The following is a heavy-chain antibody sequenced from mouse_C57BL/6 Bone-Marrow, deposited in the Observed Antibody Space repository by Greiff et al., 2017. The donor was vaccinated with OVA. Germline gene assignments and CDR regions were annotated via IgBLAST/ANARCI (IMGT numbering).Heavy chain of an antibody. CDR2: INPNYGTT. D-gene: IGHD1-2*01. J-gene: IGHJ2*01. V-gene: IGHV1-39*01. CDR3: TINYYGDY. CDR1: GYSFTDYS. Sequence: VQLQQSGPELVKPGASVKISCMASGYSFTDYSMNWVQQSNGKSLEWIGVINPNYGTTGYNQKFKGKATFTVDQSSCTAYMRPNSMRSEDSTVYYCTINYYGDYWGQGTTLTVSS.